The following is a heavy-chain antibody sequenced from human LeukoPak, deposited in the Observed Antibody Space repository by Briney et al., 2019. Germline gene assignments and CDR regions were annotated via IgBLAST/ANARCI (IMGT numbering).Heavy chain of an antibody. CDR3: AKDKAGTIVWYGRWAIGLFDY. J-gene: IGHJ4*02. D-gene: IGHD6-13*01. V-gene: IGHV3-43*02. CDR1: GFNFDAYA. Sequence: GGSLRLSCAASGFNFDAYAMHWVRQAPGKGLQWVSLISADGGSTYYADSVKGRFSISRDNSKNSLYLQMNSLTTEDTAFYYCAKDKAGTIVWYGRWAIGLFDYWGQGTLLTVSS. CDR2: ISADGGST.